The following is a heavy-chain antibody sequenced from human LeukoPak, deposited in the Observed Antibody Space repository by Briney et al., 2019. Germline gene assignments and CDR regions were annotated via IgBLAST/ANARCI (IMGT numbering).Heavy chain of an antibody. J-gene: IGHJ4*02. CDR1: GGTGSSYG. CDR2: IIPIFGTA. CDR3: ARGSQQLVLRYYFDY. D-gene: IGHD6-13*01. V-gene: IGHV1-69*13. Sequence: SVKLSCKASGGTGSSYGISWVRQAPGQALEWMGGIIPIFGTANYAQKFQGRVTISADESTSTAYMELSSLRSEDTAVYYCARGSQQLVLRYYFDYWGQGTLVTVSS.